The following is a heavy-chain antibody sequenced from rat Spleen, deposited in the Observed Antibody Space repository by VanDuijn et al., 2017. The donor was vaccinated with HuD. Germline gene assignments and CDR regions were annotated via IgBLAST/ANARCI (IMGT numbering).Heavy chain of an antibody. CDR3: AKDPWDSGANWFAY. Sequence: EVKLVESGGGLVQPGRSLKLSCAASGFTFSNYGMHWIRQAPTKGLVWVASISYDGGSTNYRDSVKGRFTISRDNAKNTLYLQMESLRSEDTATYYCAKDPWDSGANWFAYWGQGTLVTVSS. D-gene: IGHD4-3*01. J-gene: IGHJ3*01. CDR2: ISYDGGST. V-gene: IGHV5-19*01. CDR1: GFTFSNYG.